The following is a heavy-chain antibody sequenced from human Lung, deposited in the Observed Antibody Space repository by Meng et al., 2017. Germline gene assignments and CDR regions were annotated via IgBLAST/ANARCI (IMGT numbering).Heavy chain of an antibody. V-gene: IGHV3-15*01. D-gene: IGHD5-12*01. CDR1: GFTFSNAY. J-gene: IGHJ4*02. CDR3: SGHIDY. CDR2: IKSKPDGETI. Sequence: EVQLVESGGGLVKPGGSLRLSCEGSGFTFSNAYMTWVRQAPGKRLEWVGRIKSKPDGETIDYAAPVKGRFTISRDDSKNTVYLQMNSLKTEDTAVYYCSGHIDYWGQGTLVTVSS.